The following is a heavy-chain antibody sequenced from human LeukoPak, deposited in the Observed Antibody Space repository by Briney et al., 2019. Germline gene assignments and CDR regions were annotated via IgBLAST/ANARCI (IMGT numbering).Heavy chain of an antibody. Sequence: SQTLSLTCTVSGGSISSGSYYWSWIRQPAGKGLEWIGRIYTSGSTNYNPSLKSRVTISVDKSKNQFSLKLRSVTAADTAMYYCALNPGIAAAGTTDYWGQGILVTVSS. CDR2: IYTSGST. CDR3: ALNPGIAAAGTTDY. D-gene: IGHD6-13*01. V-gene: IGHV4-61*02. CDR1: GGSISSGSYY. J-gene: IGHJ4*02.